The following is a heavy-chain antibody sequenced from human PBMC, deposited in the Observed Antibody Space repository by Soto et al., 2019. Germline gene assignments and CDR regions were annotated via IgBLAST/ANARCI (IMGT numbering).Heavy chain of an antibody. Sequence: APVKVSCKAPGYTFTDYYIHWVRQAPGQGLEWLGWINPNSGATAYARTFQGRVTLTRDTSISTAYMDLGGLNSAVTAVFYCSTGPEGPLDYWGQGTLVAVAS. CDR3: STGPEGPLDY. D-gene: IGHD3-10*01. J-gene: IGHJ4*02. CDR2: INPNSGAT. CDR1: GYTFTDYY. V-gene: IGHV1-2*02.